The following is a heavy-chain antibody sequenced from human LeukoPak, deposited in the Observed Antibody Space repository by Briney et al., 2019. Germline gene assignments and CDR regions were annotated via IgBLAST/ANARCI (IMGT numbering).Heavy chain of an antibody. CDR2: ISGGSDYI. D-gene: IGHD2-15*01. CDR3: ARDCGGGSCYGPYDAFDI. V-gene: IGHV3-21*01. J-gene: IGHJ3*02. CDR1: GFTFRRHS. Sequence: GGSLRLSCAASGFTFRRHSMNWVRQAPGKGLEWVSSISGGSDYIYYADSLKGRFTVSRDNAKNSLYLQMNSLRAEDTAVYYCARDCGGGSCYGPYDAFDIWGQGTMVTVSS.